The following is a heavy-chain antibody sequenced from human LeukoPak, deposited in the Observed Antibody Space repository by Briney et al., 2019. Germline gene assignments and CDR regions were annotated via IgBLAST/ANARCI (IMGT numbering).Heavy chain of an antibody. D-gene: IGHD6-19*01. CDR2: IWYDGSNK. Sequence: GGSLRLSCAASGFTFSSYGMHWVRQAPGKGLEWVAVIWYDGSNKYYADSVKGRFTISRDNSKNTLYLQMNSLRAEDTAVYYCARDGRQWLVQYYFDYWGQGTLVTVSS. V-gene: IGHV3-33*01. CDR1: GFTFSSYG. CDR3: ARDGRQWLVQYYFDY. J-gene: IGHJ4*02.